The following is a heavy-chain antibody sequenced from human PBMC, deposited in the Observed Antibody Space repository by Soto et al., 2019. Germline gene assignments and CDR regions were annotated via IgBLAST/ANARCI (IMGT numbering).Heavy chain of an antibody. D-gene: IGHD2-15*01. CDR1: GYTFTSYA. CDR3: AREVVVGSIYGMDV. CDR2: INADSGNT. J-gene: IGHJ6*02. Sequence: ASVKVSCKASGYTFTSYAMHWVRQAPGQRLEWMGWINADSGNTKYSQKFQGWVTMTRDTSITTAYMELSRLKSDDTAVYYCAREVVVGSIYGMDVWGQGTTVTVSS. V-gene: IGHV1-3*01.